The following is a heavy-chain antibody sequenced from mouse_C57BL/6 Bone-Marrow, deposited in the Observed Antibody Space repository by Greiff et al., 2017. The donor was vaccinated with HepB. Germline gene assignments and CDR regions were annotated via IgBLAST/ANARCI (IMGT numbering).Heavy chain of an antibody. V-gene: IGHV1-18*01. CDR3: ALITTVEGSYYFDY. CDR2: INPNNGGT. D-gene: IGHD1-1*01. J-gene: IGHJ2*01. CDR1: GYTFTDYN. Sequence: EVQLQQSGPELVKPGASVKIPCKASGYTFTDYNMDWVKQSHGKSLEWIGDINPNNGGTIYNQKFKGKATLTVDKSSSTAYMELRSLTSEDTAVYYCALITTVEGSYYFDYWGQGTTLTVSS.